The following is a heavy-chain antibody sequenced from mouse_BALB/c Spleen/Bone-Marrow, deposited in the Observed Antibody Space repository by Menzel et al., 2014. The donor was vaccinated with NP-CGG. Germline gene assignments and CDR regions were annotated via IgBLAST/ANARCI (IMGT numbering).Heavy chain of an antibody. CDR1: GYTFTDYW. D-gene: IGHD1-1*01. V-gene: IGHV1-69*01. J-gene: IGHJ1*01. CDR2: IDTSDSYT. CDR3: ARDYYGRGWYFDV. Sequence: LQESGAELVMPGASVKMSCKASGYTFTDYWMHWVKRRPGQGLEWIGAIDTSDSYTSYNQKFKGKATLTVDESSSTAYMQLSSLTSEDSAVYYCARDYYGRGWYFDVWGAGTTVTVSS.